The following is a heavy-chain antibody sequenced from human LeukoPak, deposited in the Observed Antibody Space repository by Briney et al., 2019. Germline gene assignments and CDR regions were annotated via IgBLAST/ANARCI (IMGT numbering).Heavy chain of an antibody. V-gene: IGHV3-30*18. CDR1: GFTFSSFG. CDR3: AKDGLWFGDLTYFDY. CDR2: ISHDGSYE. D-gene: IGHD3-10*01. J-gene: IGHJ4*02. Sequence: GGSLRLSCAGSGFTFSSFGMHWVRQAPGKGLEWVAVISHDGSYEYYADSMKGRFTISRDTSKNTLYLQMNGLRAEDTAVYYCAKDGLWFGDLTYFDYWGQGVLVTVSS.